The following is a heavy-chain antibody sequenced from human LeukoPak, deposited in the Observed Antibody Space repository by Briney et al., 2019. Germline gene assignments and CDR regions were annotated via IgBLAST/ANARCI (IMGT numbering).Heavy chain of an antibody. V-gene: IGHV3-33*06. CDR1: GFTFSSYG. J-gene: IGHJ3*02. Sequence: PGRSLRLSCAASGFTFSSYGMHWVRQAPGKGLEWVAVIWYDGSNKYYADSVKGRFTISRDYSKNTLYLQMNSLRAEDTAVYYCAKDRGSSWYDAFDIWGQGTMVTVSS. CDR2: IWYDGSNK. D-gene: IGHD6-13*01. CDR3: AKDRGSSWYDAFDI.